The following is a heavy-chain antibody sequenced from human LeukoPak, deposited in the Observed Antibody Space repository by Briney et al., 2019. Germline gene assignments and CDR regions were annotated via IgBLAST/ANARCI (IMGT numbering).Heavy chain of an antibody. Sequence: PGGSLRLSCAASGFTFSSYGMHWVRQAPGKGLEWVAVISYDGSNKYYADSVKGRFTISRDNSKNTLYLQMNSLRAEDTAVYYCAKDYYGSGSYYPRNYFDYWGQGTLVTVSS. CDR2: ISYDGSNK. J-gene: IGHJ4*02. CDR3: AKDYYGSGSYYPRNYFDY. V-gene: IGHV3-30*18. CDR1: GFTFSSYG. D-gene: IGHD3-10*01.